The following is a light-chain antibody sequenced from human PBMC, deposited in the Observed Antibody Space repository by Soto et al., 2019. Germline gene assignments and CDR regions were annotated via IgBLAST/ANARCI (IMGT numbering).Light chain of an antibody. V-gene: IGLV2-14*01. Sequence: QSALTQPASVSGSPGQTIIMSCTGTSSDIGGSNSVSWYQQHPDKAPKLIHFDVSHRPSKIPDRFSGSKSGNTASLTISGLQADDEADYYCSSYSTSGTLVVFGGGTKLTVL. CDR3: SSYSTSGTLVV. CDR2: DVS. CDR1: SSDIGGSNS. J-gene: IGLJ3*02.